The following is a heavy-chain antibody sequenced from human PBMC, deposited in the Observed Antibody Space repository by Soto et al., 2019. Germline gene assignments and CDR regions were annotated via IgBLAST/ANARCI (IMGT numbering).Heavy chain of an antibody. V-gene: IGHV4-59*08. J-gene: IGHJ3*02. CDR3: ARRGVTMIVVAVPDAFDI. Sequence: SETLSLTCTVSGGSISSYYWSWIRQPPGKGLEWIGYIYYSGSTNYNPSLKSRVTISVDTSKNQFSLKLSSVTAADTAVYYCARRGVTMIVVAVPDAFDIWGQGTMVTVSS. CDR2: IYYSGST. CDR1: GGSISSYY. D-gene: IGHD3-22*01.